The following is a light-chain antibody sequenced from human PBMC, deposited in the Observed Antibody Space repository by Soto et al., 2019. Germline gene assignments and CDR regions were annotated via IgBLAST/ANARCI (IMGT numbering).Light chain of an antibody. V-gene: IGKV3-11*01. CDR1: QSVSSY. CDR3: QQRSNWLWT. Sequence: EIVLTQSPATLSLSPGERATLSCRASQSVSSYLVWFQQKPGQAPRLLIYDASNRDTGIPARFSGSGSGTDFSLNISSLEPEDVAVYYCQQRSNWLWTFGQGTKVESK. J-gene: IGKJ1*01. CDR2: DAS.